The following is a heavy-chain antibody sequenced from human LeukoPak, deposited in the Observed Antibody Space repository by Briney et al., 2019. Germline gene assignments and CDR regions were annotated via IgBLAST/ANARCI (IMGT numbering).Heavy chain of an antibody. V-gene: IGHV4-39*07. J-gene: IGHJ4*02. CDR2: IYYSGST. CDR1: GGSIGSSSYY. CDR3: ARAYCSSTSCPLDY. D-gene: IGHD2-2*01. Sequence: PSETLSLTCTVSGGSIGSSSYYWGWIRQPPGKGLEWIGSIYYSGSTYYNPSLKSRVTISVDTSKNQFSLKLSSVTAADTAVYYCARAYCSSTSCPLDYWGQGTLVTVSS.